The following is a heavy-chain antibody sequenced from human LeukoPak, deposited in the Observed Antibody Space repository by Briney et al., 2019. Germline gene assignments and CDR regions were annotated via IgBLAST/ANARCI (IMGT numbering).Heavy chain of an antibody. Sequence: PSETLSLTCTVSGGSISSYYWSWIRQPPGKGLEWIGYIYYSGSTNYNPSLKSRVTISVDTSKNQCSLKLSSVTAADTAVYYCARDEVWLYSSGWYGAFDIWGQGTMVTVSS. CDR2: IYYSGST. V-gene: IGHV4-59*01. CDR1: GGSISSYY. CDR3: ARDEVWLYSSGWYGAFDI. J-gene: IGHJ3*02. D-gene: IGHD6-19*01.